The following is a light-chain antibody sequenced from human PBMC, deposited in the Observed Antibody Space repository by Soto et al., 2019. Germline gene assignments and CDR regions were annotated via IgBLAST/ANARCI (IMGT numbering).Light chain of an antibody. CDR3: CAYAGSGTVV. CDR2: EAT. CDR1: TSDIGTYNY. Sequence: QSVLTQPASVSGSPGQSITISCSGATSDIGTYNYVSWYQHHPGKVPKVIIYEATKRPSGVSNRFSGSKSGNTASLTISGLQAEDEADYYCCAYAGSGTVVFGGGTKLTVL. J-gene: IGLJ3*02. V-gene: IGLV2-23*01.